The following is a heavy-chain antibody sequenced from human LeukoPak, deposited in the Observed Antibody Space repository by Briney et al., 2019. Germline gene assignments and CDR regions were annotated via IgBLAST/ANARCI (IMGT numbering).Heavy chain of an antibody. D-gene: IGHD3-22*01. CDR3: ARSRPRNYYDSSDAFDI. CDR1: GYTFTGYY. V-gene: IGHV1-2*02. CDR2: INPNSGGT. Sequence: GASVKVSCKASGYTFTGYYMHWVRQAPGQGLEWMGWINPNSGGTNYAQKFQGRVTMTRDTSISTAYMELSRLRSDDTAVYYCARSRPRNYYDSSDAFDIWGQGTMVTVSS. J-gene: IGHJ3*02.